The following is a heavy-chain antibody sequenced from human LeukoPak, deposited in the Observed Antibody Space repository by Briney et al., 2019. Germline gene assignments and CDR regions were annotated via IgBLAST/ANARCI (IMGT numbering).Heavy chain of an antibody. CDR2: INDSGRT. CDR1: GGSFSNYY. J-gene: IGHJ6*03. Sequence: SETLSLTCAVYGGSFSNYYWSWIRQPPGRGLEWIGEINDSGRTNYNPSLMSRVTVSVDTSKNQFSLRLTSVTATDTAVYYCARRWDYGRNYYIDVWGNGATVSVSS. V-gene: IGHV4-34*01. CDR3: ARRWDYGRNYYIDV. D-gene: IGHD4-17*01.